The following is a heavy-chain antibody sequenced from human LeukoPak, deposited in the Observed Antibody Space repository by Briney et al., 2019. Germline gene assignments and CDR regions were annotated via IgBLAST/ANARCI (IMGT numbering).Heavy chain of an antibody. V-gene: IGHV4-59*01. D-gene: IGHD6-13*01. CDR1: GGSISSYY. CDR2: IYYSGST. Sequence: SETLSLTCTASGGSISSYYWSWIRQPPGKGLEWIGYIYYSGSTNYNPSLKSRVTISVDTSKNQFSLKLSSVTAADTAVYYCARDSGGIAAAWGQGTLVTVSS. CDR3: ARDSGGIAAA. J-gene: IGHJ5*02.